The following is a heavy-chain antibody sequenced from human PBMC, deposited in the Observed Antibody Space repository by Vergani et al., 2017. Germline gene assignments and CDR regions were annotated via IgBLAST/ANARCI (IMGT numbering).Heavy chain of an antibody. CDR2: ISDDGSNK. CDR1: GFTFSSYA. V-gene: IGHV3-30*01. D-gene: IGHD4-23*01. CDR3: ARREATVVTPFDY. J-gene: IGHJ4*02. Sequence: QVQLVESGGGVVQPGRSLRLSCAASGFTFSSYAMHWVRQAPGKGLEWVAVISDDGSNKYYADSVKGRFTISRDNSKNTLYLQMNSLRAEDTAVYYCARREATVVTPFDYWGQGTLVTVSS.